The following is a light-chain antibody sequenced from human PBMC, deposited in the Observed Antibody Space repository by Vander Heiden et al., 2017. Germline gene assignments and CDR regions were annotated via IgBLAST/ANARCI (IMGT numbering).Light chain of an antibody. V-gene: IGLV6-57*01. CDR2: EDN. J-gene: IGLJ3*02. CDR3: QSYDSSNLWV. CDR1: SGSIASNY. Sequence: NLMSTPPHSVSESPGKTVSNSCTLSSGSIASNYVQWYQQRPGSSPTTVIYEDNQRPSGVPDRFSGSIDSSSNSASLTISGLKTEDEADYYCQSYDSSNLWVFGGGTKLTVL.